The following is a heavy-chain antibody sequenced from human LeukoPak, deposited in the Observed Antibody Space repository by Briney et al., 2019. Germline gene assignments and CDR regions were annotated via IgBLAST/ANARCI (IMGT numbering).Heavy chain of an antibody. D-gene: IGHD3-22*01. J-gene: IGHJ4*02. CDR3: AKDALYYYDSSGYPFDY. CDR2: VSYDESNK. CDR1: GFTFSRHG. V-gene: IGHV3-30*18. Sequence: GGSLRLSCAASGFTFSRHGMQWVRQAPGKGLEWVAAVSYDESNKYYADTVKGRFTISRDNSKNTLYLQMNSLRAEDTAVYYCAKDALYYYDSSGYPFDYWGQGTLVTVSS.